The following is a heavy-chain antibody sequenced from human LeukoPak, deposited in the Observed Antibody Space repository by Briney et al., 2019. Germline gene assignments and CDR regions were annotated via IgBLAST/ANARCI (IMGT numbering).Heavy chain of an antibody. Sequence: SETLSLTCTVSGGSISSYYWSWIRQPPGKGLEWIGYIYYSGSTNYNPSLKSRVTISGDTSKNQFSLKLSSVTAADTAVYYCARCRDDYVWGSYRQSDAFDIWGQGTMVTVSS. V-gene: IGHV4-59*01. CDR1: GGSISSYY. CDR3: ARCRDDYVWGSYRQSDAFDI. J-gene: IGHJ3*02. CDR2: IYYSGST. D-gene: IGHD3-16*02.